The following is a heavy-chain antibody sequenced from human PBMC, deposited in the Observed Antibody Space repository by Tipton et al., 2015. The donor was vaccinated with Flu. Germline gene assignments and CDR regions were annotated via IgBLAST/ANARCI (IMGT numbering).Heavy chain of an antibody. CDR3: ARRWGATIYWYFDL. Sequence: LRLSCVVSGYSIISGSYWGWIRQPPGKGLEWIATVHRYGTTYYNPSLKSRVTISIDTSKNQFSLKLSSVTAADTAVYYCARRWGATIYWYFDLWGRGTLVTVSS. CDR1: GYSIISGSY. V-gene: IGHV4-38-2*01. D-gene: IGHD1-26*01. CDR2: VHRYGTT. J-gene: IGHJ2*01.